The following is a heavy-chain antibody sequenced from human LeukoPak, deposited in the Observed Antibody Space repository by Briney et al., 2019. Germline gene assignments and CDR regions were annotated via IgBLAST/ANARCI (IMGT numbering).Heavy chain of an antibody. D-gene: IGHD5-18*01. CDR1: GFTFSNAW. CDR3: TTVSGNRGYSYGTDAFDI. V-gene: IGHV3-15*01. Sequence: PGGSLRLSSAASGFTFSNAWMSWVRQAPGKGLEWVGRIKSKTDGGTTDYAAPVKGRFTISRDDSKNTLYLQMNSLKTEDTAVYYCTTVSGNRGYSYGTDAFDIWGQGTMVTVSS. CDR2: IKSKTDGGTT. J-gene: IGHJ3*02.